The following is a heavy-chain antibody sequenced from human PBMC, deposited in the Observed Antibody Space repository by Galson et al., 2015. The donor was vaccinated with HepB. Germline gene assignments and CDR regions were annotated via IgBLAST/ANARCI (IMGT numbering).Heavy chain of an antibody. CDR2: IQQYASEK. CDR1: GFTFSDYW. V-gene: IGHV3-7*01. D-gene: IGHD3-10*01. Sequence: SLRLSCAASGFTFSDYWMNWVRQAPGQGLEWVANIQQYASEKHYVDSVKGRFTISRDNAKNSLYLHMNSLRAEDTAIYYCARAVYYGSGSDAFDMWGQGTMATVSS. J-gene: IGHJ3*02. CDR3: ARAVYYGSGSDAFDM.